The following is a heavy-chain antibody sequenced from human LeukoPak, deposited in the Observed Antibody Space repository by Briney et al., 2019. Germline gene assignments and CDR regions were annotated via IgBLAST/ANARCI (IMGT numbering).Heavy chain of an antibody. CDR2: INHSGST. CDR3: ARVPFYDYVWGSYRYYGMDV. J-gene: IGHJ6*04. Sequence: SETLSLTCAVYGGSFSGYYWSWIRQPPGKGLEWIGEINHSGSTNYNPSLKSRVAISVDTSKNQFSLKLSSVTAADTAVYYCARVPFYDYVWGSYRYYGMDVWGKGTTVTASS. D-gene: IGHD3-16*02. CDR1: GGSFSGYY. V-gene: IGHV4-34*01.